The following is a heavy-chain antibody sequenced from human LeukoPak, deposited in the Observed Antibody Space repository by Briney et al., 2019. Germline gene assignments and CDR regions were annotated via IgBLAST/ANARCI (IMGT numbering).Heavy chain of an antibody. CDR1: GFTFSGSA. J-gene: IGHJ4*02. V-gene: IGHV3-73*01. D-gene: IGHD2-2*01. Sequence: PGGSLRLSCAASGFTFSGSAMHWVRQASGKGLEWVGRIRSKANSYATAYAASVKGRFTISRDDSKNTAYLQMNSLKTEDTAVYYCTRLDCSSTSCSDYWGQGTLVTASS. CDR3: TRLDCSSTSCSDY. CDR2: IRSKANSYAT.